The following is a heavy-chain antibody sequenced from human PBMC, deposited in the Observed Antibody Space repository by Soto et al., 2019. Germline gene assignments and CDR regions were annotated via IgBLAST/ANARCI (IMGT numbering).Heavy chain of an antibody. D-gene: IGHD3-10*01. V-gene: IGHV3-23*01. CDR3: AKDWLGELPKPYYFDY. J-gene: IGHJ4*02. Sequence: GGSLRLSCAASGFTFSSYAMSWVRQAPGKGLEWVSAISGSGGSTYYADSVKGRFTISRDNSKNTLYLQMNSLRAEDTAVYYCAKDWLGELPKPYYFDYWGQGTLVTVPS. CDR2: ISGSGGST. CDR1: GFTFSSYA.